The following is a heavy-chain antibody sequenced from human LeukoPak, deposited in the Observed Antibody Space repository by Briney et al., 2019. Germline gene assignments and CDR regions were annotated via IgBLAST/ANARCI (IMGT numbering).Heavy chain of an antibody. Sequence: PGGSPSLSCASSVFTFSSYAMSWVRQAPAKGLEWVSGISGSGGSTYYADSVKGRFTISRDNSETTMYLQMNSLRAEDAAVYHCAKAAGYCSGGSCYDHWGQGTLVTVSS. V-gene: IGHV3-23*01. CDR2: ISGSGGST. CDR3: AKAAGYCSGGSCYDH. J-gene: IGHJ4*02. CDR1: VFTFSSYA. D-gene: IGHD2-15*01.